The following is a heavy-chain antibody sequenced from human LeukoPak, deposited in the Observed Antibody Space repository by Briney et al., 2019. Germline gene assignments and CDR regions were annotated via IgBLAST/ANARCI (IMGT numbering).Heavy chain of an antibody. J-gene: IGHJ3*02. V-gene: IGHV4-4*07. CDR2: IYTSGST. CDR3: ARVLAEMAAVWRDDVFDI. D-gene: IGHD5-24*01. CDR1: GGSISSYY. Sequence: SETLSLTCTVSGGSISSYYWSWIRQPAGKGLEWIGRIYTSGSTNYNPSLKSRVTMSVDTSKNQFSLKLSSVTAADTAVYCCARVLAEMAAVWRDDVFDIWGQGTMVTVSS.